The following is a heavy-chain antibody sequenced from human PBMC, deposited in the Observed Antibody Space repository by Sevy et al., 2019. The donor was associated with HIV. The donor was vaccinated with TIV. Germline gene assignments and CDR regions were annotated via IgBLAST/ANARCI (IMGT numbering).Heavy chain of an antibody. CDR3: ARTMVEQQLAGALGY. CDR2: IIPIFGTA. CDR1: GGTFSSYA. V-gene: IGHV1-69*13. Sequence: ASVKVSCKASGGTFSSYAISWVRQAPGQGLEWMGGIIPIFGTANYAQKFQGRVTITADESTSTAYMELSSLRSEDTAVYYCARTMVEQQLAGALGYWCQGTLVTVSS. D-gene: IGHD6-13*01. J-gene: IGHJ4*02.